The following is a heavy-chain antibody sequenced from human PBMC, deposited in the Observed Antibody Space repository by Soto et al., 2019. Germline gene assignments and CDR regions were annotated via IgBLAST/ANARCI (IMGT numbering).Heavy chain of an antibody. D-gene: IGHD2-15*01. Sequence: GGSLRLSCAASGFIFNSYDMHWVCQAPGKGLEWVGFWRNDCSKRTYDDAVKGRSTITRDNFNNTQLLQMHSLRPEDTGADYCVKDLIGYCGGYTCYPFEAWGQGARVTVSS. CDR2: WRNDCSKR. V-gene: IGHV3-30*02. CDR3: VKDLIGYCGGYTCYPFEA. J-gene: IGHJ4*02. CDR1: GFIFNSYD.